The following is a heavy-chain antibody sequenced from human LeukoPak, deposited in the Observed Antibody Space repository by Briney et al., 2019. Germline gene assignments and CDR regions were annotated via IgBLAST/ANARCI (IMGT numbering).Heavy chain of an antibody. V-gene: IGHV3-11*04. J-gene: IGHJ4*02. CDR2: ISSSGSTI. Sequence: PGGSLRLSCAASGFSFSDYYMSWIRQAPGKGLEWVSYISSSGSTIYYADSVKGRFTISRDNAKNSLYLQMNSLRAEDTAVYYCARSSSWYRYFDYWGQGTLVTVSS. CDR3: ARSSSWYRYFDY. CDR1: GFSFSDYY. D-gene: IGHD6-13*01.